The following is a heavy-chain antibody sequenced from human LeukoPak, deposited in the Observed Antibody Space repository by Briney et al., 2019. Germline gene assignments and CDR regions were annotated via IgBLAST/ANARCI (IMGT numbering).Heavy chain of an antibody. CDR3: ARELNEYYGSGPFDY. Sequence: GGSLRLSCAASGSTFSDYYMSWIRQAPGKGLEWVANIKQDGSEKYYVDSVKGRFTISRDNAKNSLYLQMNSLRAEDTAVYYCARELNEYYGSGPFDYWGQGTLVTVSS. J-gene: IGHJ4*02. V-gene: IGHV3-7*01. CDR2: IKQDGSEK. D-gene: IGHD3-10*01. CDR1: GSTFSDYY.